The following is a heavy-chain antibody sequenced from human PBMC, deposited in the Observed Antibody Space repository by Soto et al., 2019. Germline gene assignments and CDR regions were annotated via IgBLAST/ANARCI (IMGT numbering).Heavy chain of an antibody. CDR1: GFTFSSDA. J-gene: IGHJ4*02. Sequence: GGSLRLSCSASGFTFSSDAMHWGRQAPGKGLEYVSAISSNGGSTYYADSVKGRFTISRDNSKNTLYLQMSSLRADDTAVYYCVKAYGSGSYYYFDYWGQGTLVTVSS. D-gene: IGHD3-10*01. CDR2: ISSNGGST. V-gene: IGHV3-64D*06. CDR3: VKAYGSGSYYYFDY.